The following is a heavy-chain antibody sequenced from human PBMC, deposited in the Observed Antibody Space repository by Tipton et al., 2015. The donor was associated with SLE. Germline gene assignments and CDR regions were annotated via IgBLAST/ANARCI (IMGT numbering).Heavy chain of an antibody. D-gene: IGHD3-10*01. CDR3: ARDRGYGQVDV. V-gene: IGHV4-34*01. CDR2: INHSGST. Sequence: TLSLTCAVYGGSFSGYYWNWIRQPPGKGLEWIGEINHSGSTNYNPSLKSRVTISVDTSKKQFSLKLSSVTAADTAVYYCARDRGYGQVDVWGKGTTVTVSS. CDR1: GGSFSGYY. J-gene: IGHJ6*04.